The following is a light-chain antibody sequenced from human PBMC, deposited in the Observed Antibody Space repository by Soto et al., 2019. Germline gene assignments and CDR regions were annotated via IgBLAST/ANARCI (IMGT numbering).Light chain of an antibody. Sequence: MVLTQSPGTLSLSPGERATLSCRASQTVSGTYLAWYQQRPGQAPRLLIYDVSSRATGIPDRFSGSGSGADFTLTISRLEPEDFAVYYCQQYGSSPQTFGQGTTLEIK. CDR3: QQYGSSPQT. J-gene: IGKJ5*01. CDR2: DVS. CDR1: QTVSGTY. V-gene: IGKV3-20*01.